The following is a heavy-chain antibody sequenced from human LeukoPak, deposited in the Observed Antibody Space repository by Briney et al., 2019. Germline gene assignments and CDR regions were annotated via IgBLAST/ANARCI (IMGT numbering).Heavy chain of an antibody. CDR3: ATFPEFRMGLNASDI. J-gene: IGHJ3*02. CDR1: GYTLTELS. V-gene: IGHV1-24*01. D-gene: IGHD3-10*01. Sequence: GASVKVSCKVSGYTLTELSMHWVRQAPGKGLEWMGGFDPEDGETIYAQKFQGRVTMTEDTSTDTAYMELSSLRSEDTAVYYCATFPEFRMGLNASDIWGQGTMVTVSS. CDR2: FDPEDGET.